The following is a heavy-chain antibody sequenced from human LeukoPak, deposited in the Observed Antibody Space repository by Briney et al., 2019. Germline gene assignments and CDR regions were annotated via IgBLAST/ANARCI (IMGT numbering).Heavy chain of an antibody. J-gene: IGHJ6*03. V-gene: IGHV1-2*02. CDR2: INPNSGGT. CDR1: GYTFTGYY. D-gene: IGHD5-18*01. Sequence: ASVKVSCKASGYTFTGYYMHWVRQAPGQGLEWMGWINPNSGGTNYAQKFQGRVTMTRDTSISTAYMELSRLRSDDTAVYYCAIGWSAMVRLNYYYMDVWGKGTTVTVSS. CDR3: AIGWSAMVRLNYYYMDV.